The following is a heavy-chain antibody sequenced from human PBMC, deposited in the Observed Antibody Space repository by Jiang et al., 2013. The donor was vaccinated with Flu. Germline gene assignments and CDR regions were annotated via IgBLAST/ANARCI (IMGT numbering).Heavy chain of an antibody. CDR1: GDSLSSSGVA. Sequence: SQTLSLTCAISGDSLSSSGVAWNWIRQSPSRGLEWLGRTYYRSKWYNDYAVSVKSRITINPDTSKNQFSLQLNSVTPEDTAVYYCARDSAAAGTPSRTTYYFDYWGQGTLVTVSS. D-gene: IGHD6-13*01. J-gene: IGHJ4*02. CDR3: ARDSAAAGTPSRTTYYFDY. V-gene: IGHV6-1*01. CDR2: TYYRSKWYN.